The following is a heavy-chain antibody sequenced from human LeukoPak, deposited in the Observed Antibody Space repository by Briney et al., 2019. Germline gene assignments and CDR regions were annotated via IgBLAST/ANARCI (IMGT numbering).Heavy chain of an antibody. CDR3: ARTGLDYDILTGYPYEYFQH. Sequence: GASVKVSCKASGGTFSSYAIGWVRQAPGQGLEWMGGIIPTFGTANYAQKFQGRVTITADKSTSTAYMELSSLRSEDTAVYYCARTGLDYDILTGYPYEYFQHWGQGTLVTVSS. J-gene: IGHJ1*01. CDR1: GGTFSSYA. D-gene: IGHD3-9*01. CDR2: IIPTFGTA. V-gene: IGHV1-69*06.